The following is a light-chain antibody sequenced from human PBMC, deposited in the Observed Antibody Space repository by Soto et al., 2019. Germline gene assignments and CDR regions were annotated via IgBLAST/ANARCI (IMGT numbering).Light chain of an antibody. CDR2: DAS. Sequence: IHMTQSPSTLSASVGDNITVAXRASQSLGVYLAWYQQKPGXXPKLXIFDASSRERGVPSRFSGSGSGTEFRLTISSLQPDDFATYYCQQYKAFGQGTKVDIK. V-gene: IGKV1-5*01. CDR1: QSLGVY. CDR3: QQYKA. J-gene: IGKJ1*01.